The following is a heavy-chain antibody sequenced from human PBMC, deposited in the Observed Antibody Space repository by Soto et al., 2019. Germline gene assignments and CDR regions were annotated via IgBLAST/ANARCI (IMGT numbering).Heavy chain of an antibody. CDR1: GGSISSGGYY. Sequence: PSETLSLTCTVSGGSISSGGYYWSWIRQHPGKGLEWIGYIYYSGSTFYNPSLKSRVTISVDTSKNQFSLKLSSVTAADTAVYYCARGKGTFTYQPRVWFDPWGQGTLVTVSS. J-gene: IGHJ5*02. CDR3: ARGKGTFTYQPRVWFDP. V-gene: IGHV4-31*03. CDR2: IYYSGST. D-gene: IGHD2-2*01.